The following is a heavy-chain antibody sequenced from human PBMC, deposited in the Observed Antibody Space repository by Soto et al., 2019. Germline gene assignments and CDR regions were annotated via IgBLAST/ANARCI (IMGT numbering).Heavy chain of an antibody. D-gene: IGHD3-3*01. CDR2: INHSGST. V-gene: IGHV4-34*01. CDR1: GGSFSGYY. J-gene: IGHJ5*02. Sequence: SETLSLTCAVYGGSFSGYYWSWIRQPPGRGLEWIGEINHSGSTNYNPSLKSRVTISVDTSKNQFSLKLSPVTAAGTAVYYCARGPVTIFGVVIIRGWFDPWGQGTLVTVSS. CDR3: ARGPVTIFGVVIIRGWFDP.